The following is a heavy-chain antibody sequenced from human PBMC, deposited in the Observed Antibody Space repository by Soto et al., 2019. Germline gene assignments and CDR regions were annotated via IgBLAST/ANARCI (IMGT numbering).Heavy chain of an antibody. CDR1: GYSFTGNS. J-gene: IGHJ5*02. V-gene: IGHV1-2*02. D-gene: IGHD3-10*01. CDR3: ARDGVGELSKKYNWFDP. CDR2: INPNNGGT. Sequence: GASVKVSCKASGYSFTGNSMHWVRQAPGQGLEWMGWINPNNGGTNYAQKFQSRVTMTRDTSISTAYMDLSRLRSDDTAMYYCARDGVGELSKKYNWFDPWGQGTLVTVSS.